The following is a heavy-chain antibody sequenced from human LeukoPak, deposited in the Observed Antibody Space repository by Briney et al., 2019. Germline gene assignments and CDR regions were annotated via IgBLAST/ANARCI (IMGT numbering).Heavy chain of an antibody. CDR3: AKDTIVVVPAAILDY. CDR1: GFTFSSYG. Sequence: AGGSLRLSXAASGFTFSSYGMHWVRQAPGKGLEWVAFIRYDGSNKYYADSVKGRFTISRDNSKNTLSLQMNSLRAEDTAVYYCAKDTIVVVPAAILDYWGQGTLVTVSS. D-gene: IGHD2-2*02. J-gene: IGHJ4*02. CDR2: IRYDGSNK. V-gene: IGHV3-30*02.